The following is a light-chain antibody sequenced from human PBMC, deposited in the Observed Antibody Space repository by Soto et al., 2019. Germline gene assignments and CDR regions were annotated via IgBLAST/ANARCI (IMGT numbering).Light chain of an antibody. CDR1: SGNIASNY. CDR3: QSYDASNQV. J-gene: IGLJ2*01. Sequence: NFMLTQPHSVSESPGKTVTISCTRSSGNIASNYVQWYQQRPGSAPTTVIYEDNQRPSGVPDRFSGSIDSSSNPAALTISGLRTEDEADYYCQSYDASNQVFGGGTKLTVL. V-gene: IGLV6-57*03. CDR2: EDN.